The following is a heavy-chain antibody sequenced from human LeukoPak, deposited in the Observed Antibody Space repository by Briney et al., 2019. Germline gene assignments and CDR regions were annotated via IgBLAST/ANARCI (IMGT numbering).Heavy chain of an antibody. D-gene: IGHD2-15*01. Sequence: SETLSLTCTVSGGSITSGGYCWSWIRQHPGKGLEWIGYVCHDGGTSYNPSLKSRVTVAIDTSKNQFSLKLSSVTAADTAVFYCAKEGRDSGGYNGWFEPWGQGTLVTVSS. CDR1: GGSITSGGYC. V-gene: IGHV4-31*03. CDR2: VCHDGGT. J-gene: IGHJ5*02. CDR3: AKEGRDSGGYNGWFEP.